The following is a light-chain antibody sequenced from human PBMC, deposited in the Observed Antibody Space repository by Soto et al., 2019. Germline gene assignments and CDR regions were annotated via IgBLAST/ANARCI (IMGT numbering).Light chain of an antibody. CDR3: QQSYSTPPVT. J-gene: IGKJ5*01. V-gene: IGKV1-39*01. CDR2: AAS. CDR1: QSISSY. Sequence: DIQMTQSPSSLSASVGDRVTITCRASQSISSYLNWYQQKPGNAPKLLIYAASSLQSGVPSRFSGSGSGTDFTLTISSLQPEDVATYYCQQSYSTPPVTFGQGTRLEIK.